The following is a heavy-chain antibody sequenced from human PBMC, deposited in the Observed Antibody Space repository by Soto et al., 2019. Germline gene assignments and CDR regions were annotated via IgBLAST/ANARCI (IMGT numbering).Heavy chain of an antibody. CDR3: AKVRTTATTHDASDI. D-gene: IGHD4-17*01. CDR2: ISGSGGTK. CDR1: GFTFSSYA. Sequence: GGSLRLSCAASGFTFSSYAMNWVRQAPGKGLEWVSAISGSGGTKYHADSVKGRLPISRDNSKSTLYLQMSNLRAEDTAVYYCAKVRTTATTHDASDIWGQGTMVTVSS. V-gene: IGHV3-23*01. J-gene: IGHJ3*02.